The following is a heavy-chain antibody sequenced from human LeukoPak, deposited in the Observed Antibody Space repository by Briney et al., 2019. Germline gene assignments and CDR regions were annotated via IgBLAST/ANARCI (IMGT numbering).Heavy chain of an antibody. Sequence: PGGSLRLSCAASGYPFSSYGMHWVRQAPGTGLEWVAVISSDGSIEYYADSVKGRFTVSRDKSKNTLYLQMNSLRAEDTAVYYCAKRGANPYYFDYWGQGTLVTVSS. J-gene: IGHJ4*02. CDR2: ISSDGSIE. CDR3: AKRGANPYYFDY. V-gene: IGHV3-30*18. D-gene: IGHD4/OR15-4a*01. CDR1: GYPFSSYG.